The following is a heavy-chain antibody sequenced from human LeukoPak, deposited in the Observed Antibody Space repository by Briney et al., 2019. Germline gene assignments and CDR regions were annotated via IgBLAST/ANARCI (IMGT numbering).Heavy chain of an antibody. J-gene: IGHJ4*02. V-gene: IGHV3-11*06. CDR1: GFTFSDFY. D-gene: IGHD3-22*01. Sequence: GGSLRLSCAASGFTFSDFYMSWIRQAPGKGLEWVSYISSSSNYTDYADSVKGRFTISRDNSKNTLYLQMNSLRAGDTAVYCCARASYDGSGYFFYPPVFWGQGTLVTVSS. CDR3: ARASYDGSGYFFYPPVF. CDR2: ISSSSNYT.